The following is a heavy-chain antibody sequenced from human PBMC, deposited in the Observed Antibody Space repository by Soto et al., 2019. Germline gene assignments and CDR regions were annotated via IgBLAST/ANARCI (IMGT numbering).Heavy chain of an antibody. D-gene: IGHD3-22*01. V-gene: IGHV3-53*01. Sequence: EVQLVESGGGLIQPGGSLRLSCAASGFTVSSNYMSWVRQAPGKGLEWVSVIYSGGSTYYADSVKGRFTISRDNSKNTLYLHMNILRAEDTAVYYCARDRVESGYPEYFQHWGQGTLVTVSS. CDR1: GFTVSSNY. CDR2: IYSGGST. CDR3: ARDRVESGYPEYFQH. J-gene: IGHJ1*01.